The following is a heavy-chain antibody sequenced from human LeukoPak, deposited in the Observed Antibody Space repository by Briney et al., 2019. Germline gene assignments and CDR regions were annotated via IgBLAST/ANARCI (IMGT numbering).Heavy chain of an antibody. V-gene: IGHV4-31*03. Sequence: PSQTLSLTCTVSGGSISNGNHYWSWIRQHPGKGLEWIGHIYYSGSTYYNPSLKSRGIISVETSKNQFSLKLSSVTAADTAVYYCAREETRYYYYYGMDVWGQGTTVTVSS. J-gene: IGHJ6*02. CDR3: AREETRYYYYYGMDV. CDR1: GGSISNGNHY. CDR2: IYYSGST.